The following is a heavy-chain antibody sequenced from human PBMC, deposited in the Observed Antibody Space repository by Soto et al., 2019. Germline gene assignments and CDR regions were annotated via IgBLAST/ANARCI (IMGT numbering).Heavy chain of an antibody. Sequence: SETLSLTCTVSGGSISSSSYYWGWIRQPPGKGLEWIGSIYYSGSTYYNPSLKSRVTISVDTSKNQFSLKLSSVTAVDTAVYYCARLARSGLPFDPWGQGTLVTVSS. D-gene: IGHD3-3*01. J-gene: IGHJ5*02. CDR2: IYYSGST. CDR1: GGSISSSSYY. CDR3: ARLARSGLPFDP. V-gene: IGHV4-39*01.